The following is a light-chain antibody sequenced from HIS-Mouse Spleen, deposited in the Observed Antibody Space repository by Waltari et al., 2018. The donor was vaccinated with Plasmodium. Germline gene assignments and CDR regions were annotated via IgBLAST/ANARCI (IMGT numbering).Light chain of an antibody. CDR1: SSDVGSYDL. V-gene: IGLV2-23*03. J-gene: IGLJ2*01. CDR3: CSYAGSSTFVV. Sequence: QSALTPPASVSGSPGPSITISCPGTSSDVGSYDLVSWYQQHPGKAPKLMIYAGSKRPSGVSNRFSGSKSGNTASLTISGLQAEDEADYYCCSYAGSSTFVVFGGGTKLTVL. CDR2: AGS.